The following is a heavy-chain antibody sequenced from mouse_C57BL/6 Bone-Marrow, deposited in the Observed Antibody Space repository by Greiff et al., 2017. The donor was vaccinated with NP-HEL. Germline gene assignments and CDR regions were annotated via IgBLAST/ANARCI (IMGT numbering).Heavy chain of an antibody. V-gene: IGHV1-50*01. CDR1: GYTFTSYW. J-gene: IGHJ1*03. CDR2: IDPSDSYT. Sequence: QVQLQQPGAELVKPGASVKLSCKASGYTFTSYWMQWVKQRPGQGLEWIGEIDPSDSYTNYNQKFKGKATLTVDTSSSTAYMQLSSLTSEDSAVYYCARGPYGSRRRWYFDVWGTGTTVTVSS. D-gene: IGHD1-1*02. CDR3: ARGPYGSRRRWYFDV.